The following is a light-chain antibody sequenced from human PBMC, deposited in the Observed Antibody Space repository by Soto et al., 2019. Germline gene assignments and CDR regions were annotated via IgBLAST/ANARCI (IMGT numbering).Light chain of an antibody. V-gene: IGLV1-40*01. CDR2: GDS. Sequence: QSVLTQPPSVSGAPGQRVTISCTGSNSNIGAGYGVHWYIQLPGTAPKLLVYGDSNRPSGVPDRFSGSKSDTSASLAITGLQAEDEADYYCQSYDSSLSGVVFGGGTKLTVL. CDR3: QSYDSSLSGVV. J-gene: IGLJ2*01. CDR1: NSNIGAGYG.